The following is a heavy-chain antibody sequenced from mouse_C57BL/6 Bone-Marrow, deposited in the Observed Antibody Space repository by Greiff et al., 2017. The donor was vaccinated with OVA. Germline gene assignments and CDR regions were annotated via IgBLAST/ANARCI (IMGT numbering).Heavy chain of an antibody. CDR2: INPSSGYT. J-gene: IGHJ2*01. CDR3: AREMDYDSRNFDY. D-gene: IGHD2-4*01. V-gene: IGHV1-4*01. CDR1: GYTFTSYT. Sequence: VQLQQSGAELARPGASVKMSCKASGYTFTSYTMHWVKQRPGQGLEWIGYINPSSGYTKYNQKFKDKATLTADKSSSTAYMQLSSLTSEDSAVYYCAREMDYDSRNFDYWGQGTTLTVSS.